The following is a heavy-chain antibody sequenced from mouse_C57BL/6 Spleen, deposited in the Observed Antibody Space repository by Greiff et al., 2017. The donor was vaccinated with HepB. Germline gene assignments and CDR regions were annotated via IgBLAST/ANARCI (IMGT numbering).Heavy chain of an antibody. J-gene: IGHJ2*01. CDR2: IYPGDGDT. V-gene: IGHV1-82*01. CDR3: ARWGYDGRDFDY. D-gene: IGHD2-2*01. CDR1: GYAFSSSW. Sequence: VQLQQSGPELVKPGASVKISCKASGYAFSSSWMNWVKQRPGKGLEWIGRIYPGDGDTNDNGKFKGKATLTADKSSSTAYMQLSSLTSEDSAVYFCARWGYDGRDFDYWGQGTTLTVSS.